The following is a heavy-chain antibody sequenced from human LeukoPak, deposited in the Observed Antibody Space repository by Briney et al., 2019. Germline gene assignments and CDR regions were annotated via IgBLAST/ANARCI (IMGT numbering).Heavy chain of an antibody. CDR1: GFTFSSYS. CDR3: SREGVRGVYFDV. D-gene: IGHD3-10*01. Sequence: GGSLRLSCAASGFTFSSYSMNWVRQAPGKGLEGVSSISRSSSYIYYADSVKGRFTISRDNAKNSLYPQMNSLRAQDQAWLYCSREGVRGVYFDVWGKGTMVIVSS. CDR2: ISRSSSYI. V-gene: IGHV3-21*04. J-gene: IGHJ4*02.